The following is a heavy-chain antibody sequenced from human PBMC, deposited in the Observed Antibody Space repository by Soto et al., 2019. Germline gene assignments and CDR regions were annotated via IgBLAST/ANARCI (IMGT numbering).Heavy chain of an antibody. J-gene: IGHJ6*02. CDR2: IWYDGSNK. CDR1: GFTFSSYG. V-gene: IGHV3-33*01. D-gene: IGHD2-2*02. Sequence: GGSLRVSCAASGFTFSSYGMHWVRQAPGKGLEWVAVIWYDGSNKYYADSVKGRFTISRDNSKNTLYLQMNSLRAEDTAVYYRARGAGIVVVPAAIRGAGYYYGMDVRGQRTTVIVSS. CDR3: ARGAGIVVVPAAIRGAGYYYGMDV.